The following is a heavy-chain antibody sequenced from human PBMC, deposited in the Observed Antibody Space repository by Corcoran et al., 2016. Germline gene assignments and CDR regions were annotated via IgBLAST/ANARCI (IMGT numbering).Heavy chain of an antibody. J-gene: IGHJ6*02. CDR3: ARVQQLYYYGMDV. CDR2: INPSGGST. V-gene: IGHV1-46*01. CDR1: GYTFTSYY. D-gene: IGHD6-13*01. Sequence: QVQLVQSGAEVKKPGASVKVSCKASGYTFTSYYMHWVRQAPGQGLEWMGIINPSGGSTSYAQKFKGRVTMNRDTSTSTVYMELSSLRSEDTAVYYWARVQQLYYYGMDVWGQGTTVTVSS.